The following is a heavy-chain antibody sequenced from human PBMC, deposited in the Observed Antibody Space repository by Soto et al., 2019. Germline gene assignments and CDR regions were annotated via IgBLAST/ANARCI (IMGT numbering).Heavy chain of an antibody. D-gene: IGHD3-22*01. V-gene: IGHV4-31*03. CDR1: GASLTSGDYY. J-gene: IGHJ3*02. CDR2: IFHTGTT. Sequence: QVQLQESGPGLAKPSQTVSLTCTVSGASLTSGDYYWTWIRQVPGKDLDWIGYIFHTGTTFYTPSLKRRVLMSIDTSDNYFSLNLNSVTAADTAVYYCARGLGYDSNGRFLAAFDIWGHGTLVTVSA. CDR3: ARGLGYDSNGRFLAAFDI.